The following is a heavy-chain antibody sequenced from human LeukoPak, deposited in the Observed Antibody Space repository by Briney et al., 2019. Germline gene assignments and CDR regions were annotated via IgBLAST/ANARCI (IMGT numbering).Heavy chain of an antibody. CDR2: IKQDGSEK. D-gene: IGHD4-23*01. V-gene: IGHV3-7*03. J-gene: IGHJ4*02. Sequence: GGSLRLSCAASGFIFTDYWMSWVRQAPGKGLEWVANIKQDGSEKYYVGSVKGRFTISRDNAKSSLYLQMNSLRAEDTAVYYCTREMVMIDYWGQGNLVTVSS. CDR1: GFIFTDYW. CDR3: TREMVMIDY.